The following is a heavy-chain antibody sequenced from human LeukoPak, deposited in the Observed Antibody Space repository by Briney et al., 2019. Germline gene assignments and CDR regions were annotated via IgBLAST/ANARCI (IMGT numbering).Heavy chain of an antibody. J-gene: IGHJ3*02. CDR1: GFTFDDYA. Sequence: PGGSLRLSCAASGFTFDDYAMHWVRQAPGKGLEWVSLISGDGGSTYYADSVKGRFTISRDNSKNSLYLRMNSLRTEGTALYYCAKDIRSRIVVVVAATFDIWGQGTMVTVSS. V-gene: IGHV3-43*02. CDR3: AKDIRSRIVVVVAATFDI. CDR2: ISGDGGST. D-gene: IGHD2-15*01.